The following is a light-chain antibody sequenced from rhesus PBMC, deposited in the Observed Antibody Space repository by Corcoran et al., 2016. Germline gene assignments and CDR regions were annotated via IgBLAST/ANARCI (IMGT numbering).Light chain of an antibody. CDR3: QQGYSYPYS. Sequence: DIQMTQSPSSLSASVGDRVTITFQASQSLSNYLNWYQQKPGKIPKLLIYRASSLQSGIPSRFSGSGSGTDFTLTISSLQPEDFATYYCQQGYSYPYSFGQGTKVEIK. CDR1: QSLSNY. J-gene: IGKJ2*01. CDR2: RAS. V-gene: IGKV1S9*01.